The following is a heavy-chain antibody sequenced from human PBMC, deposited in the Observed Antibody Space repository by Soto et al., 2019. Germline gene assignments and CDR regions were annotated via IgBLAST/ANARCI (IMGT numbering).Heavy chain of an antibody. CDR1: GYTFTGYY. Sequence: QVQLVQSGAEVKKPGASVKVSCKASGYTFTGYYMHWVRQAPVQGLEWMGWSNPNSGGTNYAQKVQGWVTRTRDTSISAAYMELSRLRSDETAVYYCASGGSLWFGELSAYYYGMDVWGQGTTVTVSS. CDR3: ASGGSLWFGELSAYYYGMDV. CDR2: SNPNSGGT. J-gene: IGHJ6*02. V-gene: IGHV1-2*04. D-gene: IGHD3-10*01.